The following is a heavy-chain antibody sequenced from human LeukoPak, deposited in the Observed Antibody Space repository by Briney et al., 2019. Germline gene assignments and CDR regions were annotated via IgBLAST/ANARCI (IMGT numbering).Heavy chain of an antibody. J-gene: IGHJ5*02. CDR1: GGSFSGYY. D-gene: IGHD1-1*01. Sequence: SETLSLTCAVYGGSFSGYYWSWIRQPPGKGLEWIGEINHSGSTDYNPSLKSRVTISVDTSKNQFSLKLSSVTAADTAVYYCARLWKPDNWFDPWGQGTLVTVSS. CDR2: INHSGST. V-gene: IGHV4-34*01. CDR3: ARLWKPDNWFDP.